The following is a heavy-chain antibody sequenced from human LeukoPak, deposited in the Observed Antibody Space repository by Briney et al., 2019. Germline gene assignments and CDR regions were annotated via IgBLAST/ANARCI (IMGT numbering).Heavy chain of an antibody. Sequence: GGSLRLSCAASGFTFSGYWMSWVRQAPGKGLEWVVNINQDGGETSYVDSVKGRFTISRDNVNYSLYLQMNSLRAEDTALYYCARRRGSYQFDYWGQGALVTVSS. CDR1: GFTFSGYW. J-gene: IGHJ4*02. CDR3: ARRRGSYQFDY. CDR2: INQDGGET. D-gene: IGHD1-26*01. V-gene: IGHV3-7*01.